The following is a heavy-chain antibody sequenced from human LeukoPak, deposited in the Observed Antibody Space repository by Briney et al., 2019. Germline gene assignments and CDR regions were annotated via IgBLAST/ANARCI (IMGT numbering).Heavy chain of an antibody. D-gene: IGHD3-10*01. V-gene: IGHV4-59*01. CDR2: IYYSGST. CDR3: ARVGLYYYGSGSYYPFDY. Sequence: PSETLSLTCTVSGGSISSYYWSWIRQPPGKGLEWIGYIYYSGSTNYNPSLKSRVTISVDTSKNQFSLKLSSVTAADTAVYYCARVGLYYYGSGSYYPFDYWGQGTLVTVSS. J-gene: IGHJ4*02. CDR1: GGSISSYY.